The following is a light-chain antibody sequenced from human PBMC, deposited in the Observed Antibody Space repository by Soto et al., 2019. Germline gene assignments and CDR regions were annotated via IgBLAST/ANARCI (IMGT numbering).Light chain of an antibody. CDR1: SSDVGGYNY. CDR2: DVS. V-gene: IGLV2-11*01. Sequence: QSVLTQPRSVSGSPGQSVTISCTGTSSDVGGYNYVSWHQQHPGKAPKLMIYDVSKRPSGVPDRFSGSKSGNTASLTISGLQAEDEADYYCSSYAGSYVVFGGGTKLTVL. J-gene: IGLJ2*01. CDR3: SSYAGSYVV.